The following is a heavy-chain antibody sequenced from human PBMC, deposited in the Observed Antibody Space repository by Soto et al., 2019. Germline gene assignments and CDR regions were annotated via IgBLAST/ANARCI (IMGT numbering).Heavy chain of an antibody. CDR2: ISVSNDNT. D-gene: IGHD3-10*01. CDR3: AKSSPSVDY. CDR1: GYIFRNYA. J-gene: IGHJ4*02. V-gene: IGHV1-18*04. Sequence: QIQLVQSGAEVKKPGASVRVSCKTSGYIFRNYAISWVRQAPGQGLEWMGWISVSNDNTDSAHALRGRLTVTTDTSTSTAYLELTSLMSNDTAVYYCAKSSPSVDYWGQGSLVTVSS.